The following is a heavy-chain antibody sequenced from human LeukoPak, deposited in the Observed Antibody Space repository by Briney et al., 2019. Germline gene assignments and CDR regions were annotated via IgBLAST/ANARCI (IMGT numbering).Heavy chain of an antibody. Sequence: SGTLSLTCTISGDSVTTYYWSWIRQPPGKGLEWLGYVYYSGSATYNPSLKSRVTISVDTSKNQFSLKLSSVTAAGTAVYYCARDGESWELGFDYWGQGTLVTVSS. J-gene: IGHJ4*02. V-gene: IGHV4-59*02. CDR1: GDSVTTYY. CDR3: ARDGESWELGFDY. CDR2: VYYSGSA. D-gene: IGHD1-26*01.